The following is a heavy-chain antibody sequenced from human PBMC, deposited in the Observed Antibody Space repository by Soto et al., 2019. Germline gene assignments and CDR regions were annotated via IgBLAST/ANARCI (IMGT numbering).Heavy chain of an antibody. CDR1: GYTLTSYD. CDR2: MNPNSGNT. CDR3: ARQNTAMVDHDAFDI. Sequence: ASVKVSCKASGYTLTSYDINWVRQATGQGLEWMGWMNPNSGNTGYAQKFQGRVTMTRNTSISTAYMELSSLRSEDTAVYYCARQNTAMVDHDAFDIWGQGTMVTVSS. J-gene: IGHJ3*02. V-gene: IGHV1-8*01. D-gene: IGHD5-18*01.